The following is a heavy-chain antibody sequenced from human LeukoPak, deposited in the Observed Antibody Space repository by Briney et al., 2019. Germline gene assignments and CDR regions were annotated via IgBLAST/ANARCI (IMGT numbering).Heavy chain of an antibody. J-gene: IGHJ5*02. CDR1: GGTFSSYA. V-gene: IGHV1-69*05. CDR3: AREYYYDSSGSWNSFDP. D-gene: IGHD3-22*01. Sequence: ASVKVSCKASGGTFSSYAIGWVRQAPGQGLEWMGGIIPIFGTANYAQKFQGRVTITTDESTSTAYMELSSLRSEDTAVYYCAREYYYDSSGSWNSFDPWGQGTLVTVSS. CDR2: IIPIFGTA.